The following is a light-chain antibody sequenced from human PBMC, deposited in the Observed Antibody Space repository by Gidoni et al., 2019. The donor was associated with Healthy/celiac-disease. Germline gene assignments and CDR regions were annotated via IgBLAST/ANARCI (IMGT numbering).Light chain of an antibody. V-gene: IGLV2-14*01. CDR1: SSDVGGYNY. J-gene: IGLJ2*01. Sequence: QSALTQPASVSGSTGQTINISCTGTSSDVGGYNYVSWYQQHPGKAPKLMIYEVSNRPSGVSNRFSGSKSGNTASLTISGLQAEDEADYYCSSYTSSSTLVVFGGGTKLTVL. CDR2: EVS. CDR3: SSYTSSSTLVV.